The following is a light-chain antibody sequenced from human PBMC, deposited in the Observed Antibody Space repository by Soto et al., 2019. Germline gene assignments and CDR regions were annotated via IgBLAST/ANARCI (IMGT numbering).Light chain of an antibody. J-gene: IGKJ2*01. CDR1: QSVSSSY. CDR2: GAS. Sequence: EIVLTQSPGTLSLSPGERATLSCRASQSVSSSYLAWYQQKPGQAPRLLIYGASGRATGIPDRFSGSGSGTVFTLTISRLEPEDFGVYYCQQYGSSPMYTFGQGTKLESK. V-gene: IGKV3-20*01. CDR3: QQYGSSPMYT.